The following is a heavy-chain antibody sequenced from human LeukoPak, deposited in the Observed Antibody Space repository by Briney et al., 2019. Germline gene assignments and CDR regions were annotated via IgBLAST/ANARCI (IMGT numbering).Heavy chain of an antibody. V-gene: IGHV3-33*01. D-gene: IGHD2-2*01. CDR1: GFTFSSYG. CDR2: IWYDGSNK. Sequence: GRSLRLSCAASGFTFSSYGMHWVRQAPGKGLEWVAVIWYDGSNKYYADSVKGRFTISRDNSKNTLYLQMNSLRAEDTAVYYCARDPFMYCSSTSCSTHYYYGMDVWGQGTTVTVSS. CDR3: ARDPFMYCSSTSCSTHYYYGMDV. J-gene: IGHJ6*02.